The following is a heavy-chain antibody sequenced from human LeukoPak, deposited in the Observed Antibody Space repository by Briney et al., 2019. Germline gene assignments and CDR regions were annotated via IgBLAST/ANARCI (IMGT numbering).Heavy chain of an antibody. D-gene: IGHD2-2*02. J-gene: IGHJ6*03. Sequence: GGSLRLSCAASGFTFSSYSMNWVRQAPGKGLEWVSYISSSSSTIYYADSVKGRFTISRDNAKNSLYLQMNSLRAEDTAVYYCARGYCSSTSCYTNMDVWGKGTTVTVSS. CDR2: ISSSSSTI. CDR1: GFTFSSYS. CDR3: ARGYCSSTSCYTNMDV. V-gene: IGHV3-48*04.